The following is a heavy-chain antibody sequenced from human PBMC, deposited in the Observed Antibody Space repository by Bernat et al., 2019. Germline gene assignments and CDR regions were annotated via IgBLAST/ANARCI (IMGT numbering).Heavy chain of an antibody. J-gene: IGHJ3*02. CDR3: ARAPINEDAFDI. D-gene: IGHD1-1*01. CDR2: IYIGGST. CDR1: GFTVSSNY. V-gene: IGHV3-66*01. Sequence: EVQLVESGGGLVQPGGSLRLSCAASGFTVSSNYMSWVRQAPGKGLEWVSVIYIGGSTYYADSVKGRFTISRDNSKNTLYLQMNSLRAEDTAVYYCARAPINEDAFDIWGQGTMVTVSS.